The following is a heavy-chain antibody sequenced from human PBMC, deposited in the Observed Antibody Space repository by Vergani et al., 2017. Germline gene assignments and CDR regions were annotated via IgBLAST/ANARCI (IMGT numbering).Heavy chain of an antibody. CDR1: GFTFSSYW. Sequence: VQLVESGGGVVQPGRSLRLSCAASGFTFSSYWMHWVRQAPGKGLVWVSRINSDGSSTSYADSVKGRFTISRDNAKNTLYLQRNSLRAEDTAVYYCAREGISSSFFGYWGQGTLVTVSS. D-gene: IGHD6-6*01. CDR3: AREGISSSFFGY. CDR2: INSDGSST. V-gene: IGHV3-74*01. J-gene: IGHJ4*02.